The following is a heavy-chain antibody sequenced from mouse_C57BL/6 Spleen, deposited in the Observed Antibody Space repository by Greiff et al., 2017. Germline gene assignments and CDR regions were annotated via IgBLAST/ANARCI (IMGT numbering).Heavy chain of an antibody. CDR1: GFTFSSYG. D-gene: IGHD2-4*01. J-gene: IGHJ2*01. CDR3: ARLSEYDGYYFDY. V-gene: IGHV5-6*01. CDR2: ISTGGSYT. Sequence: EVKLMESGGDLVKPGGSLKLSCAASGFTFSSYGMSWVRQTPDKRLEWVATISTGGSYTYYPDSVKGRFTISRDKAKNTLYLKMSRLKSEDTAMYYCARLSEYDGYYFDYWGQGTTLTVSS.